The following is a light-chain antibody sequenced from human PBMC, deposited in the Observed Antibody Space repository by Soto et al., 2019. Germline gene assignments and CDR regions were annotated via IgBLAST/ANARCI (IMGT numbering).Light chain of an antibody. Sequence: DILMTQSPDSLVVSLGERASVSCKSSHSLLFDTNNKNFLAWYQQKAGQPPKLLIYWASARESEVPDRFGGSGSGTDFPLTISSLQAEGGAVYYCQQYAHWPITFVGGTKVEVK. CDR2: WAS. CDR1: HSLLFDTNNKNF. V-gene: IGKV4-1*01. CDR3: QQYAHWPIT. J-gene: IGKJ4*01.